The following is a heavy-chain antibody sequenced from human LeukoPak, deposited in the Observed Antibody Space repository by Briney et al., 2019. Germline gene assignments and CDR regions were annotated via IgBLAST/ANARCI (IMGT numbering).Heavy chain of an antibody. CDR1: GFTVSSNY. Sequence: PGGSLRLSCAASGFTVSSNYMSWVRQAPGKGLEWVSIIYSGGSTYYADSVKGRFTISRDNSKNTLYLQMGSLRAEDMAVYYCARRVQLWFGEYRWAYYFDYWGQGALVTVSS. V-gene: IGHV3-66*01. CDR3: ARRVQLWFGEYRWAYYFDY. CDR2: IYSGGST. D-gene: IGHD3-10*01. J-gene: IGHJ4*02.